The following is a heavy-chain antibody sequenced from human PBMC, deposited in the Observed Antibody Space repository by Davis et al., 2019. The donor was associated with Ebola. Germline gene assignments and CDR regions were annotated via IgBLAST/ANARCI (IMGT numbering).Heavy chain of an antibody. V-gene: IGHV1-3*01. CDR2: INAGNGNT. Sequence: ASVKVSCKASGYTFTTHGISWVRQAPGQRLEWMGWINAGNGNTKYSQKFQGRVTITRDTSASTAYMELSSLRSEDTAVYYCARCLRTVTTNWFDPWGQGTLVTVSS. D-gene: IGHD4-17*01. J-gene: IGHJ5*02. CDR1: GYTFTTHG. CDR3: ARCLRTVTTNWFDP.